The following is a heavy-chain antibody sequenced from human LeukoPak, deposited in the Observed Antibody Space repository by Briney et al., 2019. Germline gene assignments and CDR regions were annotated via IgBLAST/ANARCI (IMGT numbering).Heavy chain of an antibody. Sequence: ASVKVSCTASGYTFTSYAISWVRQAPGQGPEWMGWISGHSTNRKIAQKFQGRVTIPTDTSTSTATMELRSLRSDDTAVYYCARSYDIFHFYTDVWGEGTTVTVSS. CDR1: GYTFTSYA. V-gene: IGHV1-18*01. D-gene: IGHD3-9*01. J-gene: IGHJ6*03. CDR3: ARSYDIFHFYTDV. CDR2: ISGHSTNR.